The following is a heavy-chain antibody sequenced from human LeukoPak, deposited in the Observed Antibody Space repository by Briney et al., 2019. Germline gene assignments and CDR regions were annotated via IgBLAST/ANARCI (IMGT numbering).Heavy chain of an antibody. Sequence: QPGGSLRLSCAASGFTFSSYAMSWVRQAPGKGLEWVSAISGSGGSTCYADSVKGRFTISRDNSKNTLYLQMNSLRAEDTAVYYCAKDGIGYCTNGVCRYNWFDPWGQGTLVTVSS. J-gene: IGHJ5*02. D-gene: IGHD2-8*01. CDR3: AKDGIGYCTNGVCRYNWFDP. CDR2: ISGSGGST. V-gene: IGHV3-23*01. CDR1: GFTFSSYA.